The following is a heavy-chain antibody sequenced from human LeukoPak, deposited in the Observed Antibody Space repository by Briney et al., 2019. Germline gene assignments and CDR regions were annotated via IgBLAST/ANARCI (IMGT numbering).Heavy chain of an antibody. D-gene: IGHD5-18*01. CDR2: IRYDGSNK. V-gene: IGHV3-30*02. J-gene: IGHJ4*02. CDR1: GFTFSSYG. Sequence: GGSLRLFCAASGFTFSSYGMEWVRQAPGKGLEWVAFIRYDGSNKYYADSVKGRFTISKDNSKNTLYLQMNSLRAEDTAVYYCAKDPRGLRTGDYWGQGTLVTVSS. CDR3: AKDPRGLRTGDY.